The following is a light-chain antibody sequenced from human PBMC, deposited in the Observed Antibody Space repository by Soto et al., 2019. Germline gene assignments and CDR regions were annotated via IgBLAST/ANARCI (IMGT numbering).Light chain of an antibody. Sequence: DIPLTQSPSFLSASVGDRVTITCRASQVINSGYLAWYQQKPGTAPKLLIYATSTLQSGVPSRFSGSGSGTEFTLTISSLQPEDFATYYCQQLITYPITFGGGTKVEIK. CDR3: QQLITYPIT. V-gene: IGKV1-9*01. J-gene: IGKJ4*01. CDR1: QVINSGY. CDR2: ATS.